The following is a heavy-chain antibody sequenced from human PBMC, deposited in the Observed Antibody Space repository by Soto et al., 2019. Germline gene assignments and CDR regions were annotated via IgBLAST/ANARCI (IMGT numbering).Heavy chain of an antibody. CDR1: GFTVNSNY. J-gene: IGHJ3*02. V-gene: IGHV3-66*01. CDR3: AGDQLYYYDIFGRPLNGFDI. D-gene: IGHD3-22*01. Sequence: GGSLRLSCEASGFTVNSNYMTWVRQGPGKGLEWVSVMHPDGSTFYARSVKGRFTISRDNSKNTLYLQMTSLRAEDTAVYFCAGDQLYYYDIFGRPLNGFDIWGQGTMVTVSS. CDR2: MHPDGST.